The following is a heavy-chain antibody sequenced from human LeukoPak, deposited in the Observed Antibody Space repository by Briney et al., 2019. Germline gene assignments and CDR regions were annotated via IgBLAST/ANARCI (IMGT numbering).Heavy chain of an antibody. CDR3: ARQKLDYYDSSGYYASDFVY. J-gene: IGHJ4*02. D-gene: IGHD3-22*01. CDR1: GYSISSGYY. CDR2: IYHSGST. Sequence: SETLSLTCAVSGYSISSGYYWGWIRQPPGKGLEWIGSIYHSGSTYYNPSLKSRVTISVDTSKNQFSLKLISVTAADTAVYYCARQKLDYYDSSGYYASDFVYWGQGTLVTVSS. V-gene: IGHV4-38-2*01.